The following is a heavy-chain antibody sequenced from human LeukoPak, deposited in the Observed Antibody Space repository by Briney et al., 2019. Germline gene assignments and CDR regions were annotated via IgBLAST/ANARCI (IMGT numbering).Heavy chain of an antibody. Sequence: GGSLRLSCAASGFTFSSYSMNWVRQAPGKGLEWVSSISSSSSYMYYADSVKGRFTISRDNAKNSLYLQMSNSRAEDTAVYFCARGGGLDVWGQGATVTVSS. CDR2: ISSSSSYM. V-gene: IGHV3-21*04. CDR3: ARGGGLDV. CDR1: GFTFSSYS. J-gene: IGHJ6*02. D-gene: IGHD3-16*01.